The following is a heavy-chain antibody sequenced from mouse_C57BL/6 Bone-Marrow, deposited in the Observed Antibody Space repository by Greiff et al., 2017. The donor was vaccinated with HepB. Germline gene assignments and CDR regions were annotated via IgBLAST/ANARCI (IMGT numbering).Heavy chain of an antibody. D-gene: IGHD2-5*01. CDR2: IYPRSGNT. V-gene: IGHV1-81*01. J-gene: IGHJ4*01. CDR3: ARRAYYSTPLAMDY. CDR1: GYTFTSYG. Sequence: QVHVKQPGTELVKPGASVKLSCKASGYTFTSYGISWVKQRTGQGLEWIGEIYPRSGNTYYNEKFKGKATLTADKSSSTAYMELRSLTSEDSAVYFCARRAYYSTPLAMDYWGQGTSVTVSS.